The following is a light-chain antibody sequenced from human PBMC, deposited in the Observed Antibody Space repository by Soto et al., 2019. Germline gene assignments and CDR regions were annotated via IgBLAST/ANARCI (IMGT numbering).Light chain of an antibody. CDR3: SSYTSSSTVV. Sequence: QSALTQPASVSGSPGQSITISCTGTSSDVGGYNYVSWYQQHPGKAPKLMSYEVSDRPSGVSNRFSGSKSGNTASLTISGLQAEDEADYYCSSYTSSSTVVFGGGTKLTVL. J-gene: IGLJ2*01. CDR2: EVS. CDR1: SSDVGGYNY. V-gene: IGLV2-14*01.